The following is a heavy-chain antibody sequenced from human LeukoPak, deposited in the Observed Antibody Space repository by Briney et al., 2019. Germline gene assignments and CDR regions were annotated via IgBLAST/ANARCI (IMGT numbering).Heavy chain of an antibody. Sequence: GALRLSCAASGFTLSSYSMNWVRQAPGKGLEWVSSISSSSSYIYYADSVKGRFTISRDNSKNTLYLQMNSLRAEDTAVYYCARERRFYYGSGSPLPHYGMDVWGQGTTVTVSS. J-gene: IGHJ6*02. CDR1: GFTLSSYS. V-gene: IGHV3-21*01. CDR2: ISSSSSYI. CDR3: ARERRFYYGSGSPLPHYGMDV. D-gene: IGHD3-10*01.